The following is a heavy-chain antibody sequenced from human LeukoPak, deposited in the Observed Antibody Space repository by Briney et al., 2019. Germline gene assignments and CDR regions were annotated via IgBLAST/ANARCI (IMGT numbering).Heavy chain of an antibody. J-gene: IGHJ4*02. CDR1: GFTFSSHG. D-gene: IGHD3-22*01. CDR3: ARGPRYSGYDYVYYYDSSGYYPPDY. Sequence: PGGSLRLSCAASGFTFSSHGMSWVRQAPGKGLEWVAVISYDGSNKYYADSVKGRFTISRDNSKNTLYLQMNSLRAEDTAVYYCARGPRYSGYDYVYYYDSSGYYPPDYWGQGTLVTVSS. V-gene: IGHV3-30*03. CDR2: ISYDGSNK.